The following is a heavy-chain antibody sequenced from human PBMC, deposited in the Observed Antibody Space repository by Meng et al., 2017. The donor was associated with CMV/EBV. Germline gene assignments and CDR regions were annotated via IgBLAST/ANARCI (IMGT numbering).Heavy chain of an antibody. CDR2: INSDGSST. CDR3: ARVPYCSSTSCYST. Sequence: GESLKISCAASGFTFSSYWMHWVRQAPGKGLVWVSRINSDGSSTSYADSVKGRFTISRDNAKNTLYLQMSSLRAEDTAVYYCARVPYCSSTSCYSTWGQGTTVTVSS. D-gene: IGHD2-2*01. J-gene: IGHJ6*02. CDR1: GFTFSSYW. V-gene: IGHV3-74*01.